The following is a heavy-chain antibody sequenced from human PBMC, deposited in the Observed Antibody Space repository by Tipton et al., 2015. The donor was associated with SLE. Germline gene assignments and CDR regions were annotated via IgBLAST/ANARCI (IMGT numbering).Heavy chain of an antibody. J-gene: IGHJ4*02. CDR2: ISWNSGSI. Sequence: SLRLSCAASGFTFDDYAMHWVRQAPGKGLEWVSGISWNSGSIGYADSVKGRFTISRDNAKNSLYLQMNNLRAEDTALYYCAKDFRTTWNYWGQGTLVAVSS. CDR3: AKDFRTTWNY. D-gene: IGHD1-1*01. CDR1: GFTFDDYA. V-gene: IGHV3-9*01.